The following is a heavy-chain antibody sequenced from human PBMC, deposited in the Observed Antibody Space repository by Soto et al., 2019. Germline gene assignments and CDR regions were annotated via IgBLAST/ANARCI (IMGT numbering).Heavy chain of an antibody. V-gene: IGHV3-15*01. CDR1: GFTFSDAW. CDR3: TTLVEMATQNYYYYYAMDV. D-gene: IGHD2-15*01. CDR2: IKSKADGGTT. Sequence: EVQLVESGGGLVKPGGSLRLSCAASGFTFSDAWMSWVRQAPGKGLEWVGRIKSKADGGTTDNAAPVKGRFTISRDDSKNTLYLQMHSLKPEDTAVYYCTTLVEMATQNYYYYYAMDVWGQGTTVTVSS. J-gene: IGHJ6*02.